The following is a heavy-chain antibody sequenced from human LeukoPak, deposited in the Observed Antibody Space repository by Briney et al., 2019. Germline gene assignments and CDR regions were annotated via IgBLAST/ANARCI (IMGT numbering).Heavy chain of an antibody. CDR1: GFTFSSYS. Sequence: GGSLRLSCAASGFTFSSYSMNWVRQAPGKGLEWVSSISRSGRYIYYADSVKGRFTISRDSAKNSLYLQMNSLRAEDTVVYYCARDRLDIVATIRAFDYWGQGTLVTVSS. V-gene: IGHV3-21*01. D-gene: IGHD5-12*01. CDR2: ISRSGRYI. CDR3: ARDRLDIVATIRAFDY. J-gene: IGHJ4*02.